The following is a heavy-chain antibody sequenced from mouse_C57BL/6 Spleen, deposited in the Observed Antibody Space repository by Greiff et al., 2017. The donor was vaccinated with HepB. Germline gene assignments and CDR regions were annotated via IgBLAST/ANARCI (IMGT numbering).Heavy chain of an antibody. CDR2: IYPGSGST. CDR1: GYTFTSYW. CDR3: ARSLHYYGSFYAMDY. Sequence: QVQLQQSGAELVKPGASVKMSCKASGYTFTSYWITWVKQRPGQGLEWIGDIYPGSGSTNYNEKFKSKATLTVDTSSSTAYMQLSSLTSEDSAVYYCARSLHYYGSFYAMDYWGQGTSVTVSS. D-gene: IGHD1-1*01. J-gene: IGHJ4*01. V-gene: IGHV1-55*01.